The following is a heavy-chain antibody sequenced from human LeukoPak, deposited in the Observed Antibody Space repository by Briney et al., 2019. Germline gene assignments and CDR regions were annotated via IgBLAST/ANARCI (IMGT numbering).Heavy chain of an antibody. J-gene: IGHJ4*02. CDR3: ARDSYSSGWLHYFDY. CDR1: GFTFSSYS. V-gene: IGHV3-48*02. Sequence: TGGSLRLSCAASGFTFSSYSMNWVRQAPGKGLEWVSYISSSSNTIYYADSVKGRFTISRDDAKNSLYLQMNSLRDEDTAVYYCARDSYSSGWLHYFDYWGQGTLVTVSS. D-gene: IGHD6-19*01. CDR2: ISSSSNTI.